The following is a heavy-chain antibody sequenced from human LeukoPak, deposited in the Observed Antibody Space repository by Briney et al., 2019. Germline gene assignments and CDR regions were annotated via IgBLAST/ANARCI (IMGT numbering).Heavy chain of an antibody. D-gene: IGHD6-6*01. CDR1: GFTFSSYW. V-gene: IGHV3-7*03. J-gene: IGHJ3*02. CDR3: ARSGGSSIAAPLDAFDI. CDR2: IKQDGSEK. Sequence: GGSLRLSCAASGFTFSSYWMSWVRQAPGRGLEWVANIKQDGSEKYYVDSVKGRFTISRDNSKNTLYLQMNSLRAEDTAVYYCARSGGSSIAAPLDAFDIWGQGTMVTVSS.